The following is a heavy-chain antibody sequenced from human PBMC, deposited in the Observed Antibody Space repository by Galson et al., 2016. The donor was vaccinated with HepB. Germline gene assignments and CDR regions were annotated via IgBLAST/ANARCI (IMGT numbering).Heavy chain of an antibody. Sequence: QSGAEVKKPGESLRISCKGSGYTFTIYWIGWVRQMPGKGLEWMGSIYPGDSDTKYGPSFQGLVTISADRSINTAYLQWSSLKASDTAMYYCARHDYGDSPADYWGQGTPVTVSS. CDR1: GYTFTIYW. D-gene: IGHD4-17*01. CDR2: IYPGDSDT. V-gene: IGHV5-51*01. J-gene: IGHJ4*02. CDR3: ARHDYGDSPADY.